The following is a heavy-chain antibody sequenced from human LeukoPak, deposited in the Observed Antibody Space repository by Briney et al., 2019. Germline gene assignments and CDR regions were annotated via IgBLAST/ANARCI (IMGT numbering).Heavy chain of an antibody. J-gene: IGHJ4*02. V-gene: IGHV4-59*08. Sequence: PSETLSLTCTVSGGSISSYYWSWIRQPPGKGLEWIGYIYYSGSTNYNPSLKSRVTISVDTSKNQFSLKLSSVTAADTAVYYCARHRWQQLVPLGFDYWGQGTLVTVSS. CDR3: ARHRWQQLVPLGFDY. CDR2: IYYSGST. CDR1: GGSISSYY. D-gene: IGHD6-13*01.